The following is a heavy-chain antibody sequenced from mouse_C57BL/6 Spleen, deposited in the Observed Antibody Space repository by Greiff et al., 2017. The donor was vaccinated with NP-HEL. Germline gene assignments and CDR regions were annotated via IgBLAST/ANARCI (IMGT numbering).Heavy chain of an antibody. J-gene: IGHJ1*03. CDR1: GYTFTSYW. D-gene: IGHD1-1*01. CDR2: INPSSGYT. V-gene: IGHV1-7*01. CDR3: VYGSRWYFDV. Sequence: QVQLKESGAELAKPGASVKLSCKASGYTFTSYWMHWVKQRPGQGLEWIGYINPSSGYTKYNQKFKDKATLTADKSSSTAYMQLSSLTSEDSAVYYCVYGSRWYFDVWGTGTTVTVSS.